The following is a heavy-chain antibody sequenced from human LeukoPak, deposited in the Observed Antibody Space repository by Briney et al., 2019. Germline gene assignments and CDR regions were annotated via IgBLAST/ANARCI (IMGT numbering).Heavy chain of an antibody. V-gene: IGHV4-34*01. J-gene: IGHJ4*02. Sequence: KPSETLSLTCTVYGGSFSGYYWSWIRQPPGKGLEWIGEINHSGSTNYNPSLKSRVTISVDTSKNQFSLKLSSVTAADTAVYYRAVNWGTDYWGQGTLVTVSS. CDR1: GGSFSGYY. D-gene: IGHD7-27*01. CDR2: INHSGST. CDR3: AVNWGTDY.